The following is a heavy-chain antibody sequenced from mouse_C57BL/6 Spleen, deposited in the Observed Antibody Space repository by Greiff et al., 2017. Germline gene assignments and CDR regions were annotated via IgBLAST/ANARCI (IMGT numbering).Heavy chain of an antibody. CDR3: ARPQVDVVTKAWCAY. J-gene: IGHJ3*01. CDR2: ISSGSSTI. CDR1: GFTFSDYG. Sequence: EVKLVESGGGLVKPGGSLKLSCAASGFTFSDYGMHWVRQAPEKGLEWVAYISSGSSTIYYADTVKGRFTISRDNAKNTLFLQMTSLRSEDTAMYYCARPQVDVVTKAWCAYWGQGTLVTVSA. V-gene: IGHV5-17*01. D-gene: IGHD2-2*01.